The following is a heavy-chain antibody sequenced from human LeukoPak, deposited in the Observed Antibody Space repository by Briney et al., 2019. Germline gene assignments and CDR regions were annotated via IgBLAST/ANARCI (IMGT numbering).Heavy chain of an antibody. V-gene: IGHV4-59*08. J-gene: IGHJ4*02. Sequence: PSETLSLTCTVSGGSISSYDWSWIRQPPGKGLEWIGEIYHSGSTNYNPSLKSRVTISVDKSKNQFSLKLSSVTAADTAVYYCARGYDILTGYFDYWGQGTLVTVSS. CDR1: GGSISSYD. D-gene: IGHD3-9*01. CDR2: IYHSGST. CDR3: ARGYDILTGYFDY.